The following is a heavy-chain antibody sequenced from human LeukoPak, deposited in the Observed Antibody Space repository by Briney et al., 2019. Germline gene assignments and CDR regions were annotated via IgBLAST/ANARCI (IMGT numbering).Heavy chain of an antibody. Sequence: GASVTVSCRAFGYTFTSCDVNWVRQATGQGLEGMGWMNPNTGDTGYAQKYQGRVTMTRSTSISTAYMELSSLRSEDTAVYYCARGRWFSDSSGYSGNAFDIWGQGTLVTVSS. CDR1: GYTFTSCD. D-gene: IGHD3-22*01. CDR3: ARGRWFSDSSGYSGNAFDI. V-gene: IGHV1-8*01. J-gene: IGHJ3*02. CDR2: MNPNTGDT.